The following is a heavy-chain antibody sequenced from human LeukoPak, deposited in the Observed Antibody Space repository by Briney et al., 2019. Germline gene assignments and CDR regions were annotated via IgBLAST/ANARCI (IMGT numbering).Heavy chain of an antibody. Sequence: GGSLRLSCAASGFTFSSYEMNWVRQAPGKGLEWVSYISSSGSTMYYADSVKGRFTISRDNAKNSLYLQMNSLRAEDTAVYYCARDTYYYDSSGYYPFDYWGQGTLVTVSS. J-gene: IGHJ4*02. CDR2: ISSSGSTM. D-gene: IGHD3-22*01. CDR1: GFTFSSYE. V-gene: IGHV3-48*03. CDR3: ARDTYYYDSSGYYPFDY.